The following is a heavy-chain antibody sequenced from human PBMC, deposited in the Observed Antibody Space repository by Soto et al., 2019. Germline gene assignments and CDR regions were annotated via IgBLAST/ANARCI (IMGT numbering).Heavy chain of an antibody. CDR1: GFTVNSNY. D-gene: IGHD3-9*01. V-gene: IGHV3-66*01. CDR2: IYSDGST. Sequence: EVQLVESGGGLVQPGGSLRLSCAASGFTVNSNYMSWVRQAPGKWLEWVSVIYSDGSTYYADSVKGRFIISRDNSNNTLYFQMNSLRAEDTAVYYCATLTKYDILTGFYPCWGQGTLVTVSS. J-gene: IGHJ4*02. CDR3: ATLTKYDILTGFYPC.